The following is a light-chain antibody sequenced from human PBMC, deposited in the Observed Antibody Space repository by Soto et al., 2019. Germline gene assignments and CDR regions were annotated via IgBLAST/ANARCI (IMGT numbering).Light chain of an antibody. CDR2: SNN. Sequence: QSVLTQPPSASGTPGQKVFISCSGSSSNIGGTNYAYWYQQLPGAAPKLLMHSNNLRPSGVPERISGSKFGTAASLAISGLLSEDEAVYYCASWDDSLGAVIFGGGTQLTVL. V-gene: IGLV1-47*02. CDR1: SSNIGGTNY. CDR3: ASWDDSLGAVI. J-gene: IGLJ2*01.